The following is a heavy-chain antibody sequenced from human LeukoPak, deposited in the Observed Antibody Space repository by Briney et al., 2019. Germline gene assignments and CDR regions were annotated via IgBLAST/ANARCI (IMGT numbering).Heavy chain of an antibody. D-gene: IGHD3-16*01. CDR1: GYTFTSKD. J-gene: IGHJ4*02. V-gene: IGHV1-8*01. CDR3: ARVRGKVPLDY. Sequence: ASVKVSCKASGYTFTSKDTNWGRQPPGQGLRGMGWMNPNSGNTGYAQKFQGGVTMTRNTSISTAYMELSSLRSEDTAVYYCARVRGKVPLDYWGQGTLVTVSS. CDR2: MNPNSGNT.